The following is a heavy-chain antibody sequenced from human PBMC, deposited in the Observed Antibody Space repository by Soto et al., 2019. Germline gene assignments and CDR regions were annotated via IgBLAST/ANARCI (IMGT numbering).Heavy chain of an antibody. CDR3: AREYTAWPLAYGLDV. D-gene: IGHD2-2*02. J-gene: IGHJ6*02. Sequence: GGSLRLSCVGSGFTFSTYSINWVRQAPGKGLEWVSSISSRSDIYYADSVKGRFTISRDNAKNSVSLQMDSLRAEDTAVYYCAREYTAWPLAYGLDVWGQGTTVTVSS. V-gene: IGHV3-21*01. CDR2: ISSRSDI. CDR1: GFTFSTYS.